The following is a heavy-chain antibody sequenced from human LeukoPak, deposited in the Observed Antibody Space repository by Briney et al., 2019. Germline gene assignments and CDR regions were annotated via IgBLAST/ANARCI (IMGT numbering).Heavy chain of an antibody. J-gene: IGHJ4*02. CDR1: GYTFTTYG. D-gene: IGHD2-21*02. V-gene: IGHV1-18*01. Sequence: ASVNVSCMASGYTFTTYGISGVRQAPGQGLEWMGWISTYNGNTNYAQKFQGRVTMTTDTATSTAHLELRSLRSDDTAVYYCARKACYGDCYNLYYWGQGSLVTVSS. CDR3: ARKACYGDCYNLYY. CDR2: ISTYNGNT.